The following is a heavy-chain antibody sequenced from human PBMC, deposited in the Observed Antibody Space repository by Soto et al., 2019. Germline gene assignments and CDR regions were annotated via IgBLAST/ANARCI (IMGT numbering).Heavy chain of an antibody. CDR3: ARLVYSSSWYPQGYYYMDV. V-gene: IGHV4-59*08. CDR1: GGSISSYY. D-gene: IGHD6-13*01. J-gene: IGHJ6*03. CDR2: IYYSGST. Sequence: PSETLSLTCTVSGGSISSYYWSWIRQPPGKGLEWIGYIYYSGSTNYNPSLKSRVTISVDTSKNQFSLKLSSVTAADTAVYYCARLVYSSSWYPQGYYYMDVWGKGTTVTVSS.